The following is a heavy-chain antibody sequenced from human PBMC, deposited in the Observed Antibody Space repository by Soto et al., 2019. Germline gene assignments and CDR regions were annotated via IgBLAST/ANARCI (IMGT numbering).Heavy chain of an antibody. CDR1: GVSISSGGYS. J-gene: IGHJ5*02. D-gene: IGHD3-10*01. V-gene: IGHV4-30-2*06. CDR3: ARAGGSGPLQQWFDP. CDR2: IFHSGTT. Sequence: SETLSLTCEVSGVSISSGGYSWSWIRQSPGKGLEWMGYIFHSGTTDYNPSLKSRLTISVERSKNQFSLRLRSVTAADTALYYCARAGGSGPLQQWFDPWGQGDMVTVSS.